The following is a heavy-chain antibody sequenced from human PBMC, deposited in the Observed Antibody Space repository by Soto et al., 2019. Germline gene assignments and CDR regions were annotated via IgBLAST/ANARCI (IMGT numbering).Heavy chain of an antibody. CDR3: ARWAGHGGNLYSYYGMDV. J-gene: IGHJ6*02. CDR1: GYTFTSYD. CDR2: MNPNSGNT. Sequence: GASVKVSCKASGYTFTSYDINWVRQATGQGLEWMGWMNPNSGNTGYAQKFQGRVTMTRNNSISTAYMELSSLRSEDTAVYYCARWAGHGGNLYSYYGMDVWGQGPTVTVSS. V-gene: IGHV1-8*01. D-gene: IGHD2-15*01.